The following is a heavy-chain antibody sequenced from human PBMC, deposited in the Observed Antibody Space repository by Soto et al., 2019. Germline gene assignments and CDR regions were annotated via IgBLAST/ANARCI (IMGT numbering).Heavy chain of an antibody. J-gene: IGHJ4*02. CDR1: GFKFSTYW. CDR2: IKQDANEM. D-gene: IGHD6-19*01. V-gene: IGHV3-7*01. Sequence: EVQVVESGGGLVQPGGSLRLSCAASGFKFSTYWMSWVRQAPGKGLEWLANIKQDANEMYYVDSVKGRFTISRDNAKNSLYLKMNSLRAEDTAVYYCARVLMGAVAGNLNYGGQGTLVTVSS. CDR3: ARVLMGAVAGNLNY.